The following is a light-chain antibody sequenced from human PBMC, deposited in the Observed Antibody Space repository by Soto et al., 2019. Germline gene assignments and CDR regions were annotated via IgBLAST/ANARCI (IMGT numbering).Light chain of an antibody. CDR3: HPRCNLFPNT. CDR1: QSVSSY. Sequence: EIVLTQSPATLSLSPGERATLSCRASQSVSSYLAWYQQKPGQAPRLLIYDASNRATGIPARFSGSGSGTDFTLTISSLEPFFFLIYRCHPRCNLFPNTF. V-gene: IGKV3-11*01. J-gene: IGKJ4*02. CDR2: DAS.